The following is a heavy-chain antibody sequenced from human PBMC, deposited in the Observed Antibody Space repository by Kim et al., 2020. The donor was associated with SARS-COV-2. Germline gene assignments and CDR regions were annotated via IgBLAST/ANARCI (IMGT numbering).Heavy chain of an antibody. CDR1: GFTFSSYA. V-gene: IGHV3-30*04. Sequence: GGSLRLSCAASGFTFSSYAMHWVRQAPGKGLEWVAVISYDGSNKYYADSVKGRFTISRDNSKNTLYLQMNSLRAEDTAVYYCARDFIAAAGTRADYYGM. CDR3: ARDFIAAAGTRADYYGM. CDR2: ISYDGSNK. J-gene: IGHJ6*01. D-gene: IGHD6-13*01.